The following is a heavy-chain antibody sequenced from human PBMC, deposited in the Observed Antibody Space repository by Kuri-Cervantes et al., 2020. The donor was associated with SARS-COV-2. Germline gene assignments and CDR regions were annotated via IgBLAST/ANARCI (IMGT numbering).Heavy chain of an antibody. CDR2: IRYDGSNK. CDR3: AKAKGITIFGVVSLPHGYFDL. V-gene: IGHV3-30*02. D-gene: IGHD3-3*01. Sequence: GESLKISCAASGFTFRGYWMTWVRQAPGKGLEWVAFIRYDGSNKYYADSVKGRFTISRDNSKNTLYLQMNSLRAEDTAVYYCAKAKGITIFGVVSLPHGYFDLWGRGTLVTVSS. J-gene: IGHJ2*01. CDR1: GFTFRGYW.